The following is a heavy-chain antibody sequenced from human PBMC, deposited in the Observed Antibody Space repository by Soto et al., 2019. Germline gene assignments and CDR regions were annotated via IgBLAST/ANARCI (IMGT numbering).Heavy chain of an antibody. CDR2: IYYSGST. J-gene: IGHJ3*02. CDR3: ARAGSGGARVLGAFDI. Sequence: SETLSLTCTVSGGSISSYYWSWIRQPPGKGLEWIGYIYYSGSTNYNPSLKSRVTISVDTSKNQFSLKPSSVTAADPAVYYCARAGSGGARVLGAFDIWGQGTMVTVSS. D-gene: IGHD3-16*01. V-gene: IGHV4-59*01. CDR1: GGSISSYY.